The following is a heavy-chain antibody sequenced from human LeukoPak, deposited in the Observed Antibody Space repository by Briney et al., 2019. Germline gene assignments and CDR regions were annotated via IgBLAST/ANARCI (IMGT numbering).Heavy chain of an antibody. D-gene: IGHD2-21*02. CDR1: GDIFSNYA. J-gene: IGHJ3*02. Sequence: SVKVSCKASGDIFSNYAISWVRQAPGQGLEWMGGIIPIFGTTNYAQKFQGRVTITADKSTSTAYMELSSLKSDDTAVYYGASPFAYCGGDCWAPNAFDIWGQGTMVTVSS. CDR2: IIPIFGTT. V-gene: IGHV1-69*06. CDR3: ASPFAYCGGDCWAPNAFDI.